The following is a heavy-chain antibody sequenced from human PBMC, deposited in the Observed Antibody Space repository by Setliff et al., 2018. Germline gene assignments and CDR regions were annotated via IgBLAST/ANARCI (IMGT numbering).Heavy chain of an antibody. J-gene: IGHJ4*02. V-gene: IGHV4-59*08. D-gene: IGHD1-26*01. Sequence: SETLSLTCSVSGDSIFDNYWSWIRQSPGRGLEWIAYISYTGSTNYNPSLKSRVTISLDTSKNHFSLNLRSVTAADTAVYYCARGERVGGFDYWGQGTLVTVSS. CDR2: ISYTGST. CDR3: ARGERVGGFDY. CDR1: GDSIFDNY.